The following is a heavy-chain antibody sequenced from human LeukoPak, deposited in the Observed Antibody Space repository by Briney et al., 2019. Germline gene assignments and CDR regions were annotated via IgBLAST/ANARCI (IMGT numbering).Heavy chain of an antibody. CDR2: INHSGST. J-gene: IGHJ5*02. CDR3: ARGGIAVA. D-gene: IGHD6-19*01. V-gene: IGHV4-34*01. Sequence: SETLSLTCAVYGGSFSGYYWSWIRQLPGKGLEWIGEINHSGSTNYNPSLKSRVTISVDTSKNQFSLKLSSVTAADTAVYYCARGGIAVAWGQGTLVTVSS. CDR1: GGSFSGYY.